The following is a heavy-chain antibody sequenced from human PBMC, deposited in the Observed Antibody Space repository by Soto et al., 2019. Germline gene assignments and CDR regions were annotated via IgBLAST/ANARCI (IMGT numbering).Heavy chain of an antibody. CDR3: AREESIAVAGPYYFAP. CDR2: INPSGGST. Sequence: ASVKVSCKAYGYTFTSNYMHWVRQAPGKGLEWMGIINPSGGSTSYAQKFQGRVTMTRHTSTSTVYMELSSLRSEDTAVYYCAREESIAVAGPYYFAPWGQGTLVTVSS. J-gene: IGHJ4*02. CDR1: GYTFTSNY. V-gene: IGHV1-46*01. D-gene: IGHD6-19*01.